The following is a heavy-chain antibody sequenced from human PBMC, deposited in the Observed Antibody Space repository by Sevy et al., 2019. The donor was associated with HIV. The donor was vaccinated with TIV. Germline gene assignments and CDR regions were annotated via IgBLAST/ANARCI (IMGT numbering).Heavy chain of an antibody. CDR3: ELQLWSTDFDY. D-gene: IGHD5-18*01. CDR2: ISSSSSYI. Sequence: GGSLRLSCAVSGFTFSSYSMNWVRQAPGKGLEWVSSISSSSSYIYYADSVKGRFTISRDNAKNSLYLQMNSLRAEDTAVYYCELQLWSTDFDYWGQGTLVTVSS. V-gene: IGHV3-21*01. J-gene: IGHJ4*02. CDR1: GFTFSSYS.